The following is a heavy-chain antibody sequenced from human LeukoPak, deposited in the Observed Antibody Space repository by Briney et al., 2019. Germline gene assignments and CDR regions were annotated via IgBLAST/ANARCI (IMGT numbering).Heavy chain of an antibody. CDR2: VSPGGST. Sequence: SETLSLTCAMHSESSGGDDWTWIRQPPGKGLEWIGEVSPGGSTRYNPSLKSRVTISVDTSKNQFSLHLSSVTAADTAVYYCARDPGAYCSGGACYSGFDYWGQGTLVTVSS. CDR1: SESSGGDD. CDR3: ARDPGAYCSGGACYSGFDY. D-gene: IGHD2-15*01. V-gene: IGHV4-34*01. J-gene: IGHJ4*02.